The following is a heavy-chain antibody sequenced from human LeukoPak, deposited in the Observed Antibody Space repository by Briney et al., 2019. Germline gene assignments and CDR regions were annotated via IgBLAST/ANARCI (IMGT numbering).Heavy chain of an antibody. CDR3: ARDSGWELKQYYFDH. V-gene: IGHV1-18*01. Sequence: ASVKVSCKASGYTFTSYGINWGRQAPGQGLEWMGWISVYNGYTGYAQKFQGRVTMTTDTSTRTTYMELRGLKSDDTAVYYCARDSGWELKQYYFDHWGQGTLVTVSS. J-gene: IGHJ4*02. CDR1: GYTFTSYG. D-gene: IGHD1-26*01. CDR2: ISVYNGYT.